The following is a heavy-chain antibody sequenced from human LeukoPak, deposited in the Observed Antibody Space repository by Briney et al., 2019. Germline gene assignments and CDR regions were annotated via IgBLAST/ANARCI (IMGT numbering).Heavy chain of an antibody. CDR3: ARDLWYGSGSLGY. CDR1: GYTFTSYA. CDR2: INPNSGGT. D-gene: IGHD3-10*01. Sequence: ASVKVSCKASGYTFTSYAMNWVRQAPGQGLEWMGRINPNSGGTNYAQKFRGRVTMTRDTSISTVYMELSRLRYDDTAVYYCARDLWYGSGSLGYWGQGTLVTVSS. J-gene: IGHJ4*02. V-gene: IGHV1-2*02.